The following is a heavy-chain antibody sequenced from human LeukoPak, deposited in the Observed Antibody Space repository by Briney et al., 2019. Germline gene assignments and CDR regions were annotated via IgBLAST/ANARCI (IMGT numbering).Heavy chain of an antibody. CDR1: GGSISSGGYY. J-gene: IGHJ4*02. Sequence: SQTLSLTCTVSGGSISSGGYYWSWIRQPPGKGLEWIGYIYHSGSTYYNPSLKSRVTISVDRSKNQFSLKLSSVTAADTAVYYWAREGLVGAYPYFDYWGQGTLVTVSS. D-gene: IGHD1-26*01. CDR2: IYHSGST. V-gene: IGHV4-30-2*01. CDR3: AREGLVGAYPYFDY.